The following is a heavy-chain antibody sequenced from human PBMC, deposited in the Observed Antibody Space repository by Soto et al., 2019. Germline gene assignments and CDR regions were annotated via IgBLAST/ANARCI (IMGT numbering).Heavy chain of an antibody. D-gene: IGHD6-6*01. Sequence: ASVEVSCKTSGFTFTNYGINWVRQAPGQGLEWMGWISAYNGNTNYAQKFHGRVTVTTDTSTSTAYMDLRSLRSDDTAVYYCARGGSASDFDRWGQGTLVTVSS. J-gene: IGHJ4*02. V-gene: IGHV1-18*01. CDR3: ARGGSASDFDR. CDR1: GFTFTNYG. CDR2: ISAYNGNT.